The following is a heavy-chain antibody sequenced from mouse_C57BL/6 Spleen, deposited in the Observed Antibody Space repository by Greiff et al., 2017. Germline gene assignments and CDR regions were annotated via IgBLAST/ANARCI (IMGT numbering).Heavy chain of an antibody. J-gene: IGHJ2*01. V-gene: IGHV5-4*01. CDR2: ISDGGSYT. CDR3: ARDGGYYFDY. Sequence: EVNVVESGGGLVKPGGSLKLSCAASGFTFSSYAMSWVRQTPEKRLEWVATISDGGSYTYYPDNVKGRFTISRDNARNNLYLQMSHLKSEDTAMYYCARDGGYYFDYWGQGTTLTVSS. CDR1: GFTFSSYA.